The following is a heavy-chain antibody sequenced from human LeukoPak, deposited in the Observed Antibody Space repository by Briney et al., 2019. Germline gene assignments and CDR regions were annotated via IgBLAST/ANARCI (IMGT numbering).Heavy chain of an antibody. CDR2: IYYSGST. CDR3: ARGRTYYYDSYFDY. CDR1: GGSISRYY. Sequence: SETLSLTPTVSGGSISRYYWSWIRHPPGKGLEWSGYIYYSGSTNYNPSLKSRVTISVDTSKNQFSLKLSSVTAADTAVYYCARGRTYYYDSYFDYWGQGTLVTVSS. D-gene: IGHD3-22*01. J-gene: IGHJ4*02. V-gene: IGHV4-59*01.